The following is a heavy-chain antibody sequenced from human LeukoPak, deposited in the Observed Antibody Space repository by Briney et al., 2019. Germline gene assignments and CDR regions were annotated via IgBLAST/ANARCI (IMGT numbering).Heavy chain of an antibody. J-gene: IGHJ4*02. D-gene: IGHD3-22*01. CDR2: INQDGSEK. Sequence: GASLRLSCAASGFTFSSYWMSWVRQAPGKGLEWVANINQDGSEKNYVDSVRGRFTISRDNAKNSLYLQMNSLRAEDTALYYCASSYYYDGDYWGQGTLVTVSS. CDR3: ASSYYYDGDY. CDR1: GFTFSSYW. V-gene: IGHV3-7*01.